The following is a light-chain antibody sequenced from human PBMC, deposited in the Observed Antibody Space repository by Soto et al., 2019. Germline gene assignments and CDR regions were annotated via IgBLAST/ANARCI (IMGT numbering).Light chain of an antibody. J-gene: IGKJ5*01. CDR3: QQRLSWPIT. Sequence: EIVLTESPASLSLSPGEGATLSCRASESISSRLVWYQQIPGQAPRLLIYDASNRATGVPARFSGSGSGTDFTLTISSLEPEDFAVYYCQQRLSWPITFGQGTRLEIK. CDR2: DAS. CDR1: ESISSR. V-gene: IGKV3-11*01.